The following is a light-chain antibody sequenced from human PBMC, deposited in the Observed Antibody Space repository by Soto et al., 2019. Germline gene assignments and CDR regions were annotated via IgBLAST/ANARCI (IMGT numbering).Light chain of an antibody. CDR3: SSYTRSSTYV. J-gene: IGLJ1*01. V-gene: IGLV2-14*01. CDR1: SSDVGAYDY. CDR2: EVT. Sequence: QSALTQPASVSASPGQSIAISCSGTSSDVGAYDYVSWYQRHPGKAPKLIIYEVTYRPSGVSNRFSASKSGNTASLTISGLQAEDEADYYCSSYTRSSTYVFGTGTKLTVL.